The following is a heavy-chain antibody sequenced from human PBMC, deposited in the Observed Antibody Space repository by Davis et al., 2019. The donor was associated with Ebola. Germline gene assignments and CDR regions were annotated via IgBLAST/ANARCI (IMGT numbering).Heavy chain of an antibody. J-gene: IGHJ4*02. V-gene: IGHV3-21*01. Sequence: GEFLKISCAASGFSFTIYNMNWVRQAPGKGLEWVSSITSGSYYIYYADSVKGRFTISRDNAKNSLYLQMNSLRAEDTAVYYCAREFNPAYFDYWGQGTLVTVSS. CDR1: GFSFTIYN. CDR3: AREFNPAYFDY. CDR2: ITSGSYYI.